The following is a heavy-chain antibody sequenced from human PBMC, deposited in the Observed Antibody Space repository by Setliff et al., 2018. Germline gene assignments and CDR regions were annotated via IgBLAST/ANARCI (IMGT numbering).Heavy chain of an antibody. J-gene: IGHJ6*03. CDR2: IYTSGST. CDR1: GGSITNYY. D-gene: IGHD5-18*01. V-gene: IGHV4-4*08. CDR3: AKVIGYSHGYYYHYMDV. Sequence: TSETLSLTCIVSGGSITNYYWSWIRQPPGKGLEWIGYIYTSGSTNYNPSLKSRVTISVDTSKNQFSLNLSSMTAADTAVYYCAKVIGYSHGYYYHYMDVWGKGTTVTVSS.